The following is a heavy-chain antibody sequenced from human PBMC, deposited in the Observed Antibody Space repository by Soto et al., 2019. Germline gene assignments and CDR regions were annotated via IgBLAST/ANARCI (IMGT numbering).Heavy chain of an antibody. Sequence: NPSETLSLTCAVYGGSFSGYYWSWIRQPPGKGLEWIGEINHSGSTNYNPSLRSRVTISVDTSKNQFSLKLSSVTAADTAVYYCARDRIFYGVKYYYYYGMDAWGQGTTVTVSS. CDR3: ARDRIFYGVKYYYYYGMDA. D-gene: IGHD3-3*01. CDR2: INHSGST. CDR1: GGSFSGYY. V-gene: IGHV4-34*01. J-gene: IGHJ6*02.